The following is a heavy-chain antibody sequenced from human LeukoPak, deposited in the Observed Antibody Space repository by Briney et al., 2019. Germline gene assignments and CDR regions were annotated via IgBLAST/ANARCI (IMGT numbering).Heavy chain of an antibody. J-gene: IGHJ3*02. D-gene: IGHD6-13*01. CDR1: GFTFSDYW. CDR2: INTDGSIT. CDR3: ARDARGAAAADDAFDI. V-gene: IGHV3-74*01. Sequence: GGSLRLSCAASGFTFSDYWIHWVRQAPGKGLVWVSRINTDGSITNYADSVKGRFSISRDNAKNTLHLQMSSLRAEDTAVYYCARDARGAAAADDAFDIWGQGTMVTVSS.